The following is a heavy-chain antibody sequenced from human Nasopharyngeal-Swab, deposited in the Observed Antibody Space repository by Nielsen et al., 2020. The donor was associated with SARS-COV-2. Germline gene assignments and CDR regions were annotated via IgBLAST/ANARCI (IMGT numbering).Heavy chain of an antibody. V-gene: IGHV3-74*01. Sequence: WIRQPPGKGLVWVSRINSDGSSTSYADSVKGRFTISRDNAKNTLYLQMNSLRAEDTAVYYCASLYGDYYYYYMDVWGKGTTVTASS. CDR3: ASLYGDYYYYYMDV. D-gene: IGHD4-17*01. J-gene: IGHJ6*03. CDR2: INSDGSST.